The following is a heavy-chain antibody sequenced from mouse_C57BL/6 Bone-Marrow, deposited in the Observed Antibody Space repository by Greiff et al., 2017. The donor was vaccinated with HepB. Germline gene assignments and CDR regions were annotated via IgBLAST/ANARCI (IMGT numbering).Heavy chain of an antibody. CDR2: IWSGGST. Sequence: VKLMESGPGLVQPSQSLSITCTVSGFSLTSYGVHWVRQSPGKGLEWLGVIWSGGSTDYNAAFISRLSISKDNSKSQVFFKMNSLQADDTAIYYCARTGYYYGSSYHFDYWGQGTTLTVSS. CDR1: GFSLTSYG. D-gene: IGHD1-1*01. V-gene: IGHV2-2*01. J-gene: IGHJ2*01. CDR3: ARTGYYYGSSYHFDY.